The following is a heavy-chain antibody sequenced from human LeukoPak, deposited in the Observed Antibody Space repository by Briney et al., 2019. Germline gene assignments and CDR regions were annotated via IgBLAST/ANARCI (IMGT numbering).Heavy chain of an antibody. J-gene: IGHJ4*02. D-gene: IGHD3-22*01. CDR3: AIGIRDSLHISRWAYYFDS. Sequence: ASVKVSCKVSGYTLTELSMHWVRQAPGKGLEWVGGFDPDDGGVLYAQEFQGRVTLTEDTSSDTAYMELSSLKSEDTAIYYCAIGIRDSLHISRWAYYFDSWGQGTLVTVSS. CDR1: GYTLTELS. V-gene: IGHV1-24*01. CDR2: FDPDDGGV.